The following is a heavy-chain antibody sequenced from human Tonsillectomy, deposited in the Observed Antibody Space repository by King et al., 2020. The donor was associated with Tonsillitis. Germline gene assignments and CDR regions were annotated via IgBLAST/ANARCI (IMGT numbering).Heavy chain of an antibody. CDR3: ARDRKARDYVWGSYRYNWFAP. D-gene: IGHD3-16*02. V-gene: IGHV1-46*03. J-gene: IGHJ5*02. CDR2: INPNGGST. Sequence: QLVQSGAEVKKPGASVKVSCKASGYTFTSYYMHWVRQAPGQGLEWMGIINPNGGSTSYDQKFQGRVTMTRDTSTCTVYMELSSLRSEDTAVYYCARDRKARDYVWGSYRYNWFAPWGQGTLVTVSS. CDR1: GYTFTSYY.